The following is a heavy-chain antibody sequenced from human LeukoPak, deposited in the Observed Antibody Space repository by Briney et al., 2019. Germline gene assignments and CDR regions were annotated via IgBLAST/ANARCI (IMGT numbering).Heavy chain of an antibody. CDR2: IYSGGNT. J-gene: IGHJ4*02. CDR3: ARGGSVGSYYYFDY. CDR1: GFTVRNTY. V-gene: IGHV3-53*01. Sequence: GGSLRLSCAASGFTVRNTYMTWVRQAPGKRLEWVSVIYSGGNTYYADSVKGRFTTSRDNSKNTLFLQMNSLRAEDTAVYFCARGGSVGSYYYFDYWGQGTLVTVSS. D-gene: IGHD1-26*01.